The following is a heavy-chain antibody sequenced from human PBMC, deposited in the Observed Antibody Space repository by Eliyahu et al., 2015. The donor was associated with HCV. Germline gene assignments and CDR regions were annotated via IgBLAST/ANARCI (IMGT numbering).Heavy chain of an antibody. D-gene: IGHD2-21*02. CDR2: ISSNGGST. Sequence: EVQLLESGGGLVQPGGSLRLSCXASAFXXSNYXXNWVRQAPGKGLXXVSSISSNGGSTYYADSVKGRFTISRDKSKNTLYLQMNSLRADDTAVYYCAKSSCGGDCSVDYWGQGTLVTVSS. V-gene: IGHV3-23*01. CDR1: AFXXSNYX. CDR3: AKSSCGGDCSVDY. J-gene: IGHJ4*02.